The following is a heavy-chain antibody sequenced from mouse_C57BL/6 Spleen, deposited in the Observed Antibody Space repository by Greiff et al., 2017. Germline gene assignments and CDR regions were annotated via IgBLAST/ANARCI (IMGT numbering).Heavy chain of an antibody. CDR3: ARHDRTTVVATNAMDD. V-gene: IGHV5-6*01. Sequence: EVQLMESGGDLVKPGGSLKLSCAASGFTFSSYGMSWVRQTPDKKLEWVATISSGGSYTYYPDSVKGRFTISRDNAKNTLYLQMISLKSEDTAMYYCARHDRTTVVATNAMDDWGQGTSVTVSS. CDR2: ISSGGSYT. CDR1: GFTFSSYG. J-gene: IGHJ4*01. D-gene: IGHD1-1*01.